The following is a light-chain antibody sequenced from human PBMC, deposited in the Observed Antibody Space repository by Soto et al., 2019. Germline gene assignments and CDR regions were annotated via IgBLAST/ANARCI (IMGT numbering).Light chain of an antibody. J-gene: IGKJ1*01. CDR2: AAS. V-gene: IGKV1-39*01. Sequence: DIQMTQSPSPLSASVGDRVTISCRATQTINNYLNWYQQRPGEAPKLLIYAASNLHSGVPSRFSGSGSRADYTLTISSLQPEDIATYYCQQSYSTPRTFGQGTKLDIK. CDR3: QQSYSTPRT. CDR1: QTINNY.